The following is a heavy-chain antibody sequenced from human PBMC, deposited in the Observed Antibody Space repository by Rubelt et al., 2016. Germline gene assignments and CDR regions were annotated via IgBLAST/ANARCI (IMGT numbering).Heavy chain of an antibody. J-gene: IGHJ6*02. D-gene: IGHD3-16*01. CDR1: GGSMHSYY. CDR2: VFYSGSP. CDR3: ARQGQGYPFMDV. V-gene: IGHV4-59*04. Sequence: QLQLQESGPGLVKPSETLSLTCTVSGGSMHSYYWSWIRQSPGKGLEWIGNVFYSGSPSYHQSLKSRVTISGDTSKDQVSLKLSSVTAADTAVYWCARQGQGYPFMDVWGQGTTVTVSS.